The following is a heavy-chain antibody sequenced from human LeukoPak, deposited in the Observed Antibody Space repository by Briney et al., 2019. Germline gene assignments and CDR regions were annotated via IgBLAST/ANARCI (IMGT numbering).Heavy chain of an antibody. J-gene: IGHJ4*02. V-gene: IGHV3-23*01. D-gene: IGHD3-22*01. Sequence: GGSLRLSCAASGFTFSSYAMSWVRQAPGKGLEWVSAISGSGGSTYYADSVKGRFSISRDNSKSTLYLQMNSLRAKDTAVYYCAKGRSMIVATTVAYWGQGTLVTVSS. CDR1: GFTFSSYA. CDR2: ISGSGGST. CDR3: AKGRSMIVATTVAY.